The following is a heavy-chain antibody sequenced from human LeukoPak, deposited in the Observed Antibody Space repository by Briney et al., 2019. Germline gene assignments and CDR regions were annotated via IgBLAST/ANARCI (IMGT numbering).Heavy chain of an antibody. V-gene: IGHV1-18*01. D-gene: IGHD7-27*01. CDR2: ISAYNGNT. CDR1: GYTFTSYS. CDR3: ARPANWGVLGAFDI. Sequence: ASVKVSCKASGYTFTSYSISWVRQAPGQGLEWMGWISAYNGNTNYAQKLQGRVTMTTDTSTSTAYMELRSLRSDDTAVYYCARPANWGVLGAFDIWGQGTMVTVSS. J-gene: IGHJ3*02.